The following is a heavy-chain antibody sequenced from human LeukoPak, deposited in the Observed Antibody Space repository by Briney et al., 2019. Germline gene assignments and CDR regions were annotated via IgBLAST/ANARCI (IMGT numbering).Heavy chain of an antibody. CDR3: ARGPQAAARRGRGWFDP. CDR1: GYTFTSYD. V-gene: IGHV1-8*03. D-gene: IGHD6-6*01. J-gene: IGHJ5*02. CDR2: MNPNSGNT. Sequence: GASVTVSCTASGYTFTSYDINWVRQATGQGLEWMGWMNPNSGNTGYAQKFQGRVTITRNTSISTAYMELSSLRSEDTAVYYCARGPQAAARRGRGWFDPWGQGTLVTVSS.